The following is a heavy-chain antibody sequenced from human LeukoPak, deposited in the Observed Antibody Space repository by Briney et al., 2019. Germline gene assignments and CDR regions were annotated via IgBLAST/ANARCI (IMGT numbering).Heavy chain of an antibody. CDR2: IYTSGST. J-gene: IGHJ4*02. Sequence: SETLSLTCTVSGGSISSGSYYWSWIRQPAGKGLEWIGRIYTSGSTNYNPSLKSRVTISLDTSENHFALKLSSVTAADTAVYYCARVTTGGYYNYWGQGTLVTVSS. V-gene: IGHV4-61*02. D-gene: IGHD3-22*01. CDR3: ARVTTGGYYNY. CDR1: GGSISSGSYY.